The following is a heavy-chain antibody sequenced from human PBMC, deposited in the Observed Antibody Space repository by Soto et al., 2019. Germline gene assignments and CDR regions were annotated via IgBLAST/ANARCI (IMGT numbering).Heavy chain of an antibody. CDR1: GFPFSSYW. Sequence: GGSLRLSCAASGFPFSSYWMHWVRQAPGKGLVWVSRINSDGSSTSYADSVKGRFTISRDNAKNTLYLQMNSLRAEDTAVYYCAGDSPYDYGENFDYWGQGTLVTVSS. CDR2: INSDGSST. V-gene: IGHV3-74*01. J-gene: IGHJ4*02. CDR3: AGDSPYDYGENFDY. D-gene: IGHD4-17*01.